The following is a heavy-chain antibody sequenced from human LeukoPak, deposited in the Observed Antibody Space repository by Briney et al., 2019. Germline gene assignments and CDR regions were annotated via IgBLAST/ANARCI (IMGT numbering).Heavy chain of an antibody. CDR2: INHSGST. D-gene: IGHD3-16*02. V-gene: IGHV4-34*01. J-gene: IGHJ4*02. CDR1: GGSFSGYY. CDR3: ARDRGYDYVWGSYRPFDY. Sequence: NTSETLSLTCAVYGGSFSGYYWSWVRQPPGKGLEWIAEINHSGSTNYNPSLKSRVTISVDTSKNQSSLKLSSVTAADTAVYYCARDRGYDYVWGSYRPFDYWGQGTLVTVSS.